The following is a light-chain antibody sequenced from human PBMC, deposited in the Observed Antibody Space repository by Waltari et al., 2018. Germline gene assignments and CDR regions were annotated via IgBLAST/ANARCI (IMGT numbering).Light chain of an antibody. J-gene: IGLJ2*01. CDR3: TPHTSGNTVDVL. V-gene: IGLV2-14*03. CDR1: SSAIGGYDF. Sequence: QSALTQPASVSGSPGQSITISCTGTSSAIGGYDFVSWYQHHPGSAPRLIIYDVTHRDSADSNPVSGAKSSNAASLTISGLQADDDADYYCTPHTSGNTVDVLFGGRTILTVL. CDR2: DVT.